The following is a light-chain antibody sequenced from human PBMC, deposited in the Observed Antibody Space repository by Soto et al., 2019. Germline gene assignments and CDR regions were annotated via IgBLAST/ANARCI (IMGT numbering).Light chain of an antibody. J-gene: IGKJ4*01. CDR2: DAS. Sequence: EIVLTQSPATLSLSPGERATLSCRASQTIGTYLAWYQQKPGQAPRLLIYDASNRATAIPARFSGNGSGTDFALTISSLEPEDSAVYYCQQRTSWPLFGGGTKVEIK. CDR3: QQRTSWPL. V-gene: IGKV3-11*01. CDR1: QTIGTY.